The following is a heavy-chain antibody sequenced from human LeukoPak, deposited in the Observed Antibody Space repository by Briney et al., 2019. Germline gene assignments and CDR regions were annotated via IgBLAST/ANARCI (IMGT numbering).Heavy chain of an antibody. CDR1: GGSFSGYY. CDR2: INHSGST. CDR3: ARHVYYYDSSGYYYDLSYFDY. D-gene: IGHD3-22*01. V-gene: IGHV4-34*01. Sequence: SETLSLTCAVYGGSFSGYYWSWIRQPPGKGLEWIGEINHSGSTNYNPSLKSRVTISVDTSKNQFSLKLSSVTAADTAVYYCARHVYYYDSSGYYYDLSYFDYWGQGTLVTVSS. J-gene: IGHJ4*02.